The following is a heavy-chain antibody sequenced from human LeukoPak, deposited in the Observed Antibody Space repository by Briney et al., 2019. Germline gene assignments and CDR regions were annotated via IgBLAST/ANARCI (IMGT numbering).Heavy chain of an antibody. CDR1: GSSISSYY. J-gene: IGHJ4*02. D-gene: IGHD3-16*01. CDR3: ARHPVGGPYYFDS. CDR2: IYYSGST. V-gene: IGHV4-59*08. Sequence: SETLSLTCTVSGSSISSYYWSWIRQPPGKGLEWIGYIYYSGSTNYSPSLKSRVTISLGTSKNQFSLNLSSVTAADTAVYYCARHPVGGPYYFDSWGQGALVTVSS.